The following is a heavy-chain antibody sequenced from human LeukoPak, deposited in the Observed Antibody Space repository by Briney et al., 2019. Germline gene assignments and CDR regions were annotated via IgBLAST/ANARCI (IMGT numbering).Heavy chain of an antibody. CDR2: INLSGRT. CDR3: GRNAEYCLDY. D-gene: IGHD2/OR15-2a*01. CDR1: GGSLSGYY. V-gene: IGHV4-34*01. Sequence: NSSETLSLTCAVYGGSLSGYYWSWIRQPPGKGLEWIGEINLSGRTNYSPSLKSRVTISLDKSRNQLSLKLNSVTAADTAMYYCGRNAEYCLDYWGQGTLATVSS. J-gene: IGHJ4*02.